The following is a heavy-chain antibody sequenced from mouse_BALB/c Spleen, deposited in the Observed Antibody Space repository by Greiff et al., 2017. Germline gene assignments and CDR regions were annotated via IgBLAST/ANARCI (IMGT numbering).Heavy chain of an antibody. V-gene: IGHV10-1*02. CDR2: IRSKSNNYAT. D-gene: IGHD2-2*01. CDR1: GFTFNTYA. CDR3: VRQKGGYDFDY. Sequence: EVKLMESGGGLVQPKGSLKLSCAASGFTFNTYAMNWVRQAPGKGLDWVVRIRSKSNNYATYYADSVKDRFTISRDDSQSMLYLQMNNLKTEDTAMYYCVRQKGGYDFDYWGQGTTLTVSS. J-gene: IGHJ2*01.